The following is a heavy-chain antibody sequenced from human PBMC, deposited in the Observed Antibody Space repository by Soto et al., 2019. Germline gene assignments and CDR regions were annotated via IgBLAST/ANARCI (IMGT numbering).Heavy chain of an antibody. D-gene: IGHD3-22*01. V-gene: IGHV4-59*01. CDR2: IYYSGST. CDR3: ARSTYDSSGYYGY. Sequence: SETLSLICTVSGGSISSYYWSWIRQPPGKGLEWIGYIYYSGSTNYNPSLKSRVTISVDTSKNQFSLKLSSVTAADTAVYYCARSTYDSSGYYGYWGQGTLVTVSS. J-gene: IGHJ4*02. CDR1: GGSISSYY.